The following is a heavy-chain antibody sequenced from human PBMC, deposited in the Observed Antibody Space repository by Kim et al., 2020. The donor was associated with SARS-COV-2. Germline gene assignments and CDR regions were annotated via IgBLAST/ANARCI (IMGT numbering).Heavy chain of an antibody. CDR3: AREAVAAAGQVLFDY. V-gene: IGHV3-11*05. CDR1: GFTFSDYY. D-gene: IGHD6-13*01. J-gene: IGHJ4*02. Sequence: GGSLRLSCAASGFTFSDYYMSWIRQAPGKGLEWVSYISSSSSYTNYADSVKGRFTISRDNAKNSLYLQMNSLRAEDTAVYYCAREAVAAAGQVLFDYWGQGTLVTVSS. CDR2: ISSSSSYT.